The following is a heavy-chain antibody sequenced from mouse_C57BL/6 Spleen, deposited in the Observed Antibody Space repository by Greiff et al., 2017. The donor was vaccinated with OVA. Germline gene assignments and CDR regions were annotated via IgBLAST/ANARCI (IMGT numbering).Heavy chain of an antibody. CDR3: ARYDGSSNY. V-gene: IGHV1-61*01. Sequence: QVHVKQPGAELVRPGSSVKLSCKASGYTFTSYWMDWVKQRPGQGLEWIGNIYPSDSETHYNQKFKDKATLTVDKSSSTAYMQLSSLTSEDSAVYYCARYDGSSNYWGQGTTLTVSS. CDR1: GYTFTSYW. D-gene: IGHD1-1*01. J-gene: IGHJ2*01. CDR2: IYPSDSET.